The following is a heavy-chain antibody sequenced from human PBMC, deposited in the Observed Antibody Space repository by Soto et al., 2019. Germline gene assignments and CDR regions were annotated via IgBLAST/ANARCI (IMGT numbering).Heavy chain of an antibody. CDR2: IYPGDSDT. J-gene: IGHJ4*02. D-gene: IGHD3-10*01. V-gene: IGHV5-51*01. CDR1: GYSFTSYW. CDR3: ARREVTYYYGSGSYYFDY. Sequence: GESQKISSKGSGYSFTSYWSGWVRQMPGKGLEWMGIIYPGDSDTRYSPSFQGQVTISADKSISTAYLQWSSLKASDTAMYYCARREVTYYYGSGSYYFDYWGQGTLVTAPQ.